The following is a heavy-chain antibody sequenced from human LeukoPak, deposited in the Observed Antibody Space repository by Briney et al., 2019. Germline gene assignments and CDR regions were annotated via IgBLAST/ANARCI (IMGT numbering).Heavy chain of an antibody. V-gene: IGHV3-30*04. CDR2: ISADGNAK. CDR3: AKTKYSSGYYFDY. CDR1: GFIFSNYV. Sequence: GGSLRLSCAGSGFIFSNYVLHWVRQSPDKGLEWLALISADGNAKFYADSVKGRFTISRDNSKNTLYLQMNSLRAEDTAVYYCAKTKYSSGYYFDYWGQGTLVTVSS. D-gene: IGHD3-22*01. J-gene: IGHJ4*02.